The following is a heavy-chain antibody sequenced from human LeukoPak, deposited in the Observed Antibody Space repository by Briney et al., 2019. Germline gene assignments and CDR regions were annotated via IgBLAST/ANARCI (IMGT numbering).Heavy chain of an antibody. D-gene: IGHD2-2*03. J-gene: IGHJ4*02. V-gene: IGHV4-39*01. CDR1: GGSISSSSYY. Sequence: SETLSLTCTVSGGSISSSSYYWGWIRQPPGKGLEWIGSIYYSGSTYYNPTLKSRVTISVDTSKNQFSLKLSSVTAADTAVYYGARRVDIVVVPAAIVYDYWGQGTLVTVSS. CDR3: ARRVDIVVVPAAIVYDY. CDR2: IYYSGST.